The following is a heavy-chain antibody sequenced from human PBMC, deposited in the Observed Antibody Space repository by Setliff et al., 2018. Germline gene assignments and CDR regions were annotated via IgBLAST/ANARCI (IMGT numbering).Heavy chain of an antibody. Sequence: ASVKVSCKASGYTFTDFGINWVRQAPGQGLEWMGWINNYNTNTKYAQKLQGRVTMTTDTSTSTAYMELRSLRSDDTAVYYCARINFYVSSGYHYASDNWGQGTLVTVSS. CDR1: GYTFTDFG. J-gene: IGHJ4*02. V-gene: IGHV1-18*01. CDR2: INNYNTNT. CDR3: ARINFYVSSGYHYASDN. D-gene: IGHD3-22*01.